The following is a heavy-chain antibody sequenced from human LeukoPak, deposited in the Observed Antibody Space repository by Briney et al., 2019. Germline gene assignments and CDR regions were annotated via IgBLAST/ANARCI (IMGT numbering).Heavy chain of an antibody. D-gene: IGHD2-15*01. CDR1: GFIFTDHW. V-gene: IGHV3-7*01. Sequence: PGGSLRLSCVASGFIFTDHWMSWVRQAPGKGLEWVANIKEDESAKFYADSVRGRFTISRDNAKNSLYLRMNNLRVEDTAVYYCARAVDVADYWGRGTLVTVSS. J-gene: IGHJ4*02. CDR3: ARAVDVADY. CDR2: IKEDESAK.